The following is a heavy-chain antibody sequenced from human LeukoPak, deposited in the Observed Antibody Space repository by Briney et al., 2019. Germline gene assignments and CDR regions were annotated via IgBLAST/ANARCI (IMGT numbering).Heavy chain of an antibody. D-gene: IGHD6-13*01. CDR1: GGSISSYY. CDR3: ARGGGYSSSWYVPIDY. Sequence: SETLSLTCTVSGGSISSYYWSWIRQPPGKGLEWIGYIYYSGSTSYNPSLKSRVTISVDTSKNQFSLKLSSVTAADTAVYYCARGGGYSSSWYVPIDYWGQGTLVTVSS. CDR2: IYYSGST. V-gene: IGHV4-59*01. J-gene: IGHJ4*02.